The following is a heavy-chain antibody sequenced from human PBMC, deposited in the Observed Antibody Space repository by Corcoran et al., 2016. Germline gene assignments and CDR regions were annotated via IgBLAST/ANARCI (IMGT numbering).Heavy chain of an antibody. J-gene: IGHJ4*02. D-gene: IGHD6-19*01. V-gene: IGHV4-39*02. CDR3: ARDVSVAGTGNFDY. Sequence: QLQLQESGPGLVRPSETLSLTCTVSGTSISSGSYYWGWIRQPPGKGFEWIGNIYHGGSTDYNPSLRSRATISVDTSNNQFSLKLTSVSAADTARYYCARDVSVAGTGNFDYWGQGTMVTVSS. CDR2: IYHGGST. CDR1: GTSISSGSYY.